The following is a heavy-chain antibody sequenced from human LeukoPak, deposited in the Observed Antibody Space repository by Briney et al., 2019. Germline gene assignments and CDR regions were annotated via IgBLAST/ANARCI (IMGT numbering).Heavy chain of an antibody. CDR3: ARDLGYYDILTGY. CDR2: IYSGGST. CDR1: GFTVGSNY. J-gene: IGHJ4*02. V-gene: IGHV3-66*02. D-gene: IGHD3-9*01. Sequence: PGGSLRLSCAASGFTVGSNYMSWVRQAPGKGLEWVSVIYSGGSTYYADSVKGRSTISRDNSKNTLYLQMNSLRAENTAVYYCARDLGYYDILTGYWGQGTLVTVSS.